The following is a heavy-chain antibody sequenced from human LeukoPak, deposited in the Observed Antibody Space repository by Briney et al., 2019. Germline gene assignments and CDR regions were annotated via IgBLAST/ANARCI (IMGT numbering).Heavy chain of an antibody. CDR1: GGTFSSYA. D-gene: IGHD3-22*01. Sequence: ASVKVSCKASGGTFSSYAISWVRQAPGQGLERMGRIIPILGIANYAQKFQGRVTITAATSTAYMELSSLRSEDTAVYYCARFYPHKEYYYDSSGPEYWGQGTLVTVSS. CDR3: ARFYPHKEYYYDSSGPEY. CDR2: IIPILGIA. J-gene: IGHJ4*02. V-gene: IGHV1-69*04.